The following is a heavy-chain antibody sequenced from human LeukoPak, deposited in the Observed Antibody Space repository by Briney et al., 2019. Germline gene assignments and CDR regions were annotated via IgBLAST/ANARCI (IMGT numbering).Heavy chain of an antibody. D-gene: IGHD6-13*01. CDR1: GGSFSGYY. CDR3: ARGHGSSWFG. Sequence: SETLSLTCAVYGGSFSGYYWSWIRQPPGKGLEWIGEINHSGSTNYNPSLKSRVTISVDTSKNRFSLKLSSVTAADTAVYYCARGHGSSWFGWGQGTLVTVSS. CDR2: INHSGST. J-gene: IGHJ4*02. V-gene: IGHV4-34*01.